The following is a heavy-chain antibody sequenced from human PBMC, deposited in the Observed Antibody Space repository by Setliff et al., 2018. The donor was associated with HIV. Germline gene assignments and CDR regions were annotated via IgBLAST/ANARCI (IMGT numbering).Heavy chain of an antibody. D-gene: IGHD3-16*02. CDR2: IYYTGST. Sequence: VSGGSISSYYWSWMRQPPGKGLAWIGYIYYTGSTNYNPSLKSRVTISLDTSKNQFSLNLSSVTAADTAVYYCATADFPPPSYIWESYRSGSFDICVHGSMVTVSS. CDR3: ATADFPPPSYIWESYRSGSFDI. J-gene: IGHJ3*02. CDR1: GGSISSYY. V-gene: IGHV4-59*01.